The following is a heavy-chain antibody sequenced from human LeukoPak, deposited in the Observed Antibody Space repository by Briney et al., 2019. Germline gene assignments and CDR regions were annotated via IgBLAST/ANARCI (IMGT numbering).Heavy chain of an antibody. V-gene: IGHV3-11*04. D-gene: IGHD2-21*02. CDR3: ARDASGSDLPFDY. J-gene: IGHJ4*02. CDR2: ISGGGETR. Sequence: PGGSLRLSCAASGFTVSNNSLSWVRQAPGKGLEWLSYISGGGETRYYADSVKGRFTISRDNGKNALYLQINSLRAEDTAVYYCARDASGSDLPFDYWGQGTLVTVSS. CDR1: GFTVSNNS.